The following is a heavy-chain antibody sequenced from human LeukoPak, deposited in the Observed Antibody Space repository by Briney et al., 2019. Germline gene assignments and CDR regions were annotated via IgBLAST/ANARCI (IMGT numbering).Heavy chain of an antibody. V-gene: IGHV4-4*07. CDR1: GGSISNSY. J-gene: IGHJ4*02. Sequence: SETLSLTCTVSGGSISNSYWSWIRQPAGKGLELIGRIQTSGSTNNSPSLKSRVTMSVDTSKNQFSLKISSVTAADTAVYYCARARNWDFDYWGQGTLVTVSS. D-gene: IGHD3-16*01. CDR3: ARARNWDFDY. CDR2: IQTSGST.